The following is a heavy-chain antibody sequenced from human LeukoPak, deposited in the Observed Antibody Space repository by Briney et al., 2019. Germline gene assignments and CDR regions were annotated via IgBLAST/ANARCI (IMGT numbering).Heavy chain of an antibody. CDR2: IYSCGST. CDR3: ARDPGSGYEEHFDY. J-gene: IGHJ4*02. D-gene: IGHD5-12*01. Sequence: GGSLRLSCAASGFTVSSNYMSWVRQAPGKGLECVSVIYSCGSTYYADSVKGRFTISRDNAKDSLYLQMNSLRAEDTAVYYCARDPGSGYEEHFDYWGQGTLVTVSS. CDR1: GFTVSSNY. V-gene: IGHV3-53*01.